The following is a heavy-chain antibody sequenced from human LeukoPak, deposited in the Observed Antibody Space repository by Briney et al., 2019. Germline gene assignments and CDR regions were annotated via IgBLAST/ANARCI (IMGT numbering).Heavy chain of an antibody. J-gene: IGHJ6*03. CDR1: GGSISSYY. Sequence: SETLSLTCTVSGGSISSYYWSWIRQPPGKGLEWIGYIYYSGSTNYNPSLKSRVTISVDTSKNQFSLKLSSVTAADTAVYYCARRAYGDYPYYYYYYMDVWGKGTTVTISS. CDR2: IYYSGST. V-gene: IGHV4-59*12. D-gene: IGHD4-17*01. CDR3: ARRAYGDYPYYYYYYMDV.